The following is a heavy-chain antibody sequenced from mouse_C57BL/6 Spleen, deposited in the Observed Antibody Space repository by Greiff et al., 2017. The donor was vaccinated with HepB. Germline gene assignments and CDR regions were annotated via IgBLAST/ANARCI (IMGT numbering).Heavy chain of an antibody. CDR1: GFTFSDYG. J-gene: IGHJ2*01. CDR3: ARQVITTVVLDY. Sequence: EVKLVESGGGLVKPGGSLKLSCAASGFTFSDYGMHWVRQAPEKGLEWVAYISSGSSTIYYADTVKGRFTISRDNAKNTLFLQMTRLRSEDTAMYYCARQVITTVVLDYWGQGTTLTVSS. CDR2: ISSGSSTI. V-gene: IGHV5-17*01. D-gene: IGHD1-1*01.